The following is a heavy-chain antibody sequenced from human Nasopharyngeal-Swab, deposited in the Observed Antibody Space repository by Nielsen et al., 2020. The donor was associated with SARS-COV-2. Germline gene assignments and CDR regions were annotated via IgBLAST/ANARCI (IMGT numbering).Heavy chain of an antibody. D-gene: IGHD4-17*01. V-gene: IGHV5-51*01. J-gene: IGHJ6*02. CDR2: IYPGDSDT. CDR3: ASLYGNYYYGMDV. CDR1: GYSFTSYW. Sequence: GESLKISCKGSGYSFTSYWIGWVRQMPEKGLEWMGIIYPGDSDTRYSPSFQGQVTISADKSISTAYLPWSSLKASDTAMYYCASLYGNYYYGMDVWGQGTTVTVSS.